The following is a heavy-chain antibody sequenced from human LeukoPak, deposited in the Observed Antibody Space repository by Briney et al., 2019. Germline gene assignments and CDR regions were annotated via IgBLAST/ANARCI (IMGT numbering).Heavy chain of an antibody. V-gene: IGHV4-39*01. J-gene: IGHJ5*02. CDR2: IYYSGST. D-gene: IGHD6-13*01. Sequence: PSETLSLTCTVSGDSISDIINYWGWIRQPPGKGLEWIGSIYYSGSTSYNPSLKSRVTISVDTSKNQFSLKLSSVTAADTAVYYCARLKSYSSSWWNLNWFDPWGQGTLVTVSS. CDR3: ARLKSYSSSWWNLNWFDP. CDR1: GDSISDIINY.